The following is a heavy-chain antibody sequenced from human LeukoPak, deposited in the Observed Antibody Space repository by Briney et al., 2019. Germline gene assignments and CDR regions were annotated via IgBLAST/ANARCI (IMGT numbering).Heavy chain of an antibody. CDR2: IYTSGSI. V-gene: IGHV4-61*02. Sequence: SSETLSLTCTVSGGSISSGSYYWSWIRQPAGKGLEWIGRIYTSGSINYNPSLKSRFTVSVDTSKNQFSLNMSYVTAADTAVYYCARNTVTKNLYYYYYMDVWGKGTTVTVSS. CDR1: GGSISSGSYY. CDR3: ARNTVTKNLYYYYYMDV. J-gene: IGHJ6*03. D-gene: IGHD4-17*01.